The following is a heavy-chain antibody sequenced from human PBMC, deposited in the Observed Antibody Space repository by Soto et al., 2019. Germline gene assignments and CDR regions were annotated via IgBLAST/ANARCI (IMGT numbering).Heavy chain of an antibody. J-gene: IGHJ5*02. D-gene: IGHD2-2*01. CDR3: ASGYCSSTSCYDNNWFDP. Sequence: ASVKVSCKASVYTFTSYDINGVRQANGQGLEWMGWMNPNSGNTGYAQKFQGRVTMTRNTSISTAYMELSSLRSEDTAVYYCASGYCSSTSCYDNNWFDPWGQGTLVTVSS. CDR1: VYTFTSYD. V-gene: IGHV1-8*01. CDR2: MNPNSGNT.